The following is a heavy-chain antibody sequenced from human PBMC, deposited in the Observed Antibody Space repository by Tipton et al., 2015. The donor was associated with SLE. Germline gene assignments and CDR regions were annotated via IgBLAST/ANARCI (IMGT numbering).Heavy chain of an antibody. Sequence: AVSGFTFSSYAMSWVRQAPGKGLEWVSAISGSGGSTYYADSVKGRFTISRDNSKNTLYLQMNSLRAEDTAVYYCAKRKAAAGTEYFDYWGQGTLVTVSS. CDR2: ISGSGGST. D-gene: IGHD6-13*01. CDR1: GFTFSSYA. V-gene: IGHV3-23*01. CDR3: AKRKAAAGTEYFDY. J-gene: IGHJ4*02.